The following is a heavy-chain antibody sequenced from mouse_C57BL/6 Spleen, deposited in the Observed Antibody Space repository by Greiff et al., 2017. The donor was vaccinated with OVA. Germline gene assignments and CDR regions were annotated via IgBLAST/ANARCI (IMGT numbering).Heavy chain of an antibody. V-gene: IGHV1-54*01. CDR1: GYAFTNYL. J-gene: IGHJ4*01. Sequence: VQLQQSGAELVRPGTSVKVSCKASGYAFTNYLIEWVKQRPGQGLEWIGVINPGSGGTNYNEKFKGKATLTADKSSSTAYMQLSSLTSEDSAVYFCARTTVVAPDAMDYWGQGTSVTVSS. CDR3: ARTTVVAPDAMDY. D-gene: IGHD1-1*01. CDR2: INPGSGGT.